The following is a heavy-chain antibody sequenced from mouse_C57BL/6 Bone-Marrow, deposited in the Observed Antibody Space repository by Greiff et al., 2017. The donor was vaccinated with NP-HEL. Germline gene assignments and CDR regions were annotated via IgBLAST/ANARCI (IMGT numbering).Heavy chain of an antibody. CDR1: GFTFSSYG. V-gene: IGHV5-6*01. CDR2: ISSGGSYT. Sequence: EVMLVESGGDLVKPGGSLKLSCAASGFTFSSYGMSWVRQTPDKRLEWVATISSGGSYTYYPDSVKGRFTISRDNAKNTLYLQMSSLKSEDTAMYYCARDTTVVAPCWGQGTSVTVSS. CDR3: ARDTTVVAPC. D-gene: IGHD1-1*01. J-gene: IGHJ4*01.